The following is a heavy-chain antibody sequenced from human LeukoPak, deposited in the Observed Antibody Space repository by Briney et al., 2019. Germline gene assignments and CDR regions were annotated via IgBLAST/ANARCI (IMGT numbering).Heavy chain of an antibody. Sequence: SETLSLTCTVSGGSISSHYWSWIRQPPGKGLEWIGYIYTSGSTNYNPSLKSRVTISVDTSKNQFSLKLSSVTASDTAVYYCARLLDGRITIFGVAVVDYYMDVWGKGTTVTVSS. D-gene: IGHD3-3*01. J-gene: IGHJ6*03. V-gene: IGHV4-4*09. CDR1: GGSISSHY. CDR3: ARLLDGRITIFGVAVVDYYMDV. CDR2: IYTSGST.